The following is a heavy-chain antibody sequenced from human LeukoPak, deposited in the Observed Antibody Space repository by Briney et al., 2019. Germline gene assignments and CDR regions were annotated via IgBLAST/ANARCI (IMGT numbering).Heavy chain of an antibody. CDR1: GFTFSDYS. J-gene: IGHJ4*02. CDR2: ISNSGSYM. D-gene: IGHD3-10*01. Sequence: PGGSLRLSCSASGFTFSDYSFNWVRQAPGEGLEWVSSISNSGSYMYYADSVKGRFTISRDNARNSLYLQMDNLRADDTAIYYCARVATGSYYDYWGQGTLVTVSS. CDR3: ARVATGSYYDY. V-gene: IGHV3-21*06.